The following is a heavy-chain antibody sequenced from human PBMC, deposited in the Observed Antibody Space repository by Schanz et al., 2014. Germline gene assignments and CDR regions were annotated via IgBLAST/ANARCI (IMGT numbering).Heavy chain of an antibody. D-gene: IGHD2-21*01. V-gene: IGHV3-33*01. CDR3: AREDCSATSCYFRY. Sequence: QAQLVESGGGVVQPGRSLRLSCVASGFTFISYDIHWVRQAPGKGLEWVAVIRYDGRNKNFVESVKGRFTISRDNSNNAVYLQMNALRAEYTAVYYCAREDCSATSCYFRYWGQGTLVTVSS. CDR1: GFTFISYD. CDR2: IRYDGRNK. J-gene: IGHJ4*02.